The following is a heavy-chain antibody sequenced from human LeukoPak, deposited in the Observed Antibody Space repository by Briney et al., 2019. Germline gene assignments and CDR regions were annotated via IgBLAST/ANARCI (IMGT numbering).Heavy chain of an antibody. J-gene: IGHJ6*03. CDR1: GYTFTAYA. V-gene: IGHV7-4-1*02. D-gene: IGHD6-19*01. CDR3: ARSWGYNSGWYLGLDWGYYYYYMDV. CDR2: INTNTGNP. Sequence: ASVKVSCKASGYTFTAYAMIWVRQAPGQGLEWMGWINTNTGNPTYAQGFTGRFVFSLDTSVSTAYLQISSLKAEDTAVYYCARSWGYNSGWYLGLDWGYYYYYMDVWGKGTTVTVSS.